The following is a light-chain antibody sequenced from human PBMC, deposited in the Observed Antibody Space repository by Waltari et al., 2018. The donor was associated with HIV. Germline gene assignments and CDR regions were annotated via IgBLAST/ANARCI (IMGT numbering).Light chain of an antibody. CDR1: SSNIGSNA. V-gene: IGLV1-44*01. CDR3: AAWDDSLNGPL. J-gene: IGLJ3*02. CDR2: SDN. Sequence: QSVLTQPPSASGTPGQRVTISCSGSSSNIGSNAVNWYQQVQGTAPKLLIYSDNQRPSGVPDRFSGSKSGTSASLAISGLQSEDEANYYCAAWDDSLNGPLFGGGTKLTVL.